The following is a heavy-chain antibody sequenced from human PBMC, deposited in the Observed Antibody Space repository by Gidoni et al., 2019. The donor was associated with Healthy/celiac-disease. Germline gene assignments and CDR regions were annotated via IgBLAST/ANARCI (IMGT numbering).Heavy chain of an antibody. CDR3: ARDLVIAAARDPYYYYGMDV. D-gene: IGHD6-13*01. Sequence: QVQLVQSGAEVKKPGASVKVSCKASGYPFTSYAMHWVRQAPGQRLEWMGWINAGNGNTKYSQKFQGRVTITRDTSASTAYMELSSLRSEDTAVYYCARDLVIAAARDPYYYYGMDVWGQGTTVTVSS. CDR1: GYPFTSYA. V-gene: IGHV1-3*01. J-gene: IGHJ6*02. CDR2: INAGNGNT.